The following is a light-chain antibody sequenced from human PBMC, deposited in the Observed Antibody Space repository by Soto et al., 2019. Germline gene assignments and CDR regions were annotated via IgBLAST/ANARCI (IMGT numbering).Light chain of an antibody. CDR1: SSDIGGYNY. CDR2: DVT. Sequence: QSALTQPASVSGSPGQSITISCTGASSDIGGYNYVSWYQQHPGKAPKLMIYDVTKWPSGVSHRFSGSKSGNTASLTISGLQPEEEADYYCSSYTSSSTLVFGGGTKLTVL. V-gene: IGLV2-14*01. CDR3: SSYTSSSTLV. J-gene: IGLJ2*01.